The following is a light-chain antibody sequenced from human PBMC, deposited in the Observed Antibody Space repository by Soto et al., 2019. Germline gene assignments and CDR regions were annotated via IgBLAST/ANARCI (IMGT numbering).Light chain of an antibody. J-gene: IGLJ1*01. CDR3: SSYAGSSNV. CDR1: SRDVGGYNY. Sequence: QSVLTQPPSASGSPGQSVAISCTGTSRDVGGYNYVSWSQQHPGKAPKLLIYEVTKRPSGVPDRFSGSKSGNTAYLTVSGLQAEDEADYYCSSYAGSSNVFGTGTKVTVL. V-gene: IGLV2-8*01. CDR2: EVT.